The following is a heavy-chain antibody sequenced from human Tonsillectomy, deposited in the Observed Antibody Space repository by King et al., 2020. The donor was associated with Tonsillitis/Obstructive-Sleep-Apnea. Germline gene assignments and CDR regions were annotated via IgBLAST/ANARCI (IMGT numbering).Heavy chain of an antibody. Sequence: VQLVESGGGLVQPGGSLRLSCAASGFTFSNSDMNWVHQAPGKGLEWVSGVSWNGSRTHYADSVKGRFINSRDISRNTLELQTNSLRAGDTAVYYCVRNYCTGGVCCRCDPWGQGTLVTVSS. J-gene: IGHJ5*02. CDR2: VSWNGSRT. CDR3: VRNYCTGGVCCRCDP. CDR1: GFTFSNSD. D-gene: IGHD2-8*02. V-gene: IGHV3-35*01.